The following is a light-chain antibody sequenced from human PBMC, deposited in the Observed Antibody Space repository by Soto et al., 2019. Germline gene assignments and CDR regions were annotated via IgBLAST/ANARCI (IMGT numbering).Light chain of an antibody. CDR1: HTILYSSDNRSS. J-gene: IGKJ4*01. Sequence: DIVMTQSPDSLAVSLGERATINCKSSHTILYSSDNRSSLAWYQQKPGQPPKLLMTWASDRKSGVPDRFSGSESGTDFTLTISSLQAEDVAVYYCQQYCCIPLTFGGGTKVEIK. CDR2: WAS. V-gene: IGKV4-1*01. CDR3: QQYCCIPLT.